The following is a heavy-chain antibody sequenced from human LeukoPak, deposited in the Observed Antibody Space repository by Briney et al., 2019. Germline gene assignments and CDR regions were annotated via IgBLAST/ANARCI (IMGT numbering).Heavy chain of an antibody. CDR2: IYHSGST. CDR1: GYSISSVYY. V-gene: IGHV4-38-2*02. Sequence: SETLSLTCIVSGYSISSVYYWGWIRQPPGKGLEWIGSIYHSGSTYYNPSLKSRVTISVDTSKNQFSLKLSSVTAADTAVYYCARGERELPQYYYMDVWGKGTTVTVSS. CDR3: ARGERELPQYYYMDV. D-gene: IGHD1-7*01. J-gene: IGHJ6*03.